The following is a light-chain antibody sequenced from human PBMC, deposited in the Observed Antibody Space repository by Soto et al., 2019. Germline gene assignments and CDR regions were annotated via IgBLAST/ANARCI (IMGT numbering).Light chain of an antibody. CDR1: TGAVTSGHY. J-gene: IGLJ3*02. V-gene: IGLV7-46*01. Sequence: QAVVTQEPSLTVSPGGTVTLTCSSDTGAVTSGHYPYWFQQKPGQAPRTLIYDTSNQHSWTPARFSGSLVGGKAALTLSGAQAEDEAEYYCLLSNSGGRVFGGGTKVTVL. CDR2: DTS. CDR3: LLSNSGGRV.